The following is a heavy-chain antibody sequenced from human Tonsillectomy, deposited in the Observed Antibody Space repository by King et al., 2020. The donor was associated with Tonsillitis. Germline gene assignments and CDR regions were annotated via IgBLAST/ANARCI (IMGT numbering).Heavy chain of an antibody. CDR3: ARQNRRSGGDLDY. J-gene: IGHJ4*02. D-gene: IGHD2-21*02. V-gene: IGHV3-11*01. Sequence: VQLVESGGGLVKPGGSLRLSCAASGFIFSDYYMSWIRQAPGKGLEWVSYITNSGTSMYYADYVKGRFTISRDNGKNSLFLQMNSLRPEDTAVYYCARQNRRSGGDLDYWGQGTLVTVSS. CDR2: ITNSGTSM. CDR1: GFIFSDYY.